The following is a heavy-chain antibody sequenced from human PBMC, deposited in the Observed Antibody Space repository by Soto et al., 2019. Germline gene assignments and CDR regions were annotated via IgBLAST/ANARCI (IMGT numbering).Heavy chain of an antibody. CDR2: IIAIFGTA. J-gene: IGHJ6*02. Sequence: QVQLVQSGAEVKKPGSSVKVSCKASGGTFSSYAISWGRQAPGQGLEWMGGIIAIFGTANYAQKFQGRVTTTADESTSTAYMELSSLRSEDTAVYYCARVGSVVVVPAAIADYYYYYGMDVWGQGTTVTVSS. CDR3: ARVGSVVVVPAAIADYYYYYGMDV. V-gene: IGHV1-69*01. D-gene: IGHD2-2*01. CDR1: GGTFSSYA.